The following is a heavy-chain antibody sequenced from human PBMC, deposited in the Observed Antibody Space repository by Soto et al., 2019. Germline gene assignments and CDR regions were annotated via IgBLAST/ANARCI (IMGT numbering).Heavy chain of an antibody. CDR2: IYYSGST. CDR3: ARPGYHYDSSGYPFDY. Sequence: SETLSLTCIVSGGSISSSSYYWGWIRQPPGKGLEWIGSIYYSGSTYYNPSLKSRVTISVDTSKNQFSLKLSSVTAADTAVYYCARPGYHYDSSGYPFDYWGQGTLVTVYS. J-gene: IGHJ4*02. CDR1: GGSISSSSYY. D-gene: IGHD3-22*01. V-gene: IGHV4-39*01.